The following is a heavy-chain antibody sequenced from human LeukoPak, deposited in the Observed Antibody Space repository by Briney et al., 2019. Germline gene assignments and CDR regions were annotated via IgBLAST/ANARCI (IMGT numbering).Heavy chain of an antibody. D-gene: IGHD1-26*01. CDR3: ARDGGSYDFDY. V-gene: IGHV3-66*01. CDR2: IYSGGST. J-gene: IGHJ4*02. Sequence: GGSLRLSCAAAGFTVSSNYMSWVRQAPGKGLEWVSVIYSGGSTYYADSVKGRFTISRDNSKNTLYLQMNSLRAEDTAVYYCARDGGSYDFDYWGQGTLVTVSS. CDR1: GFTVSSNY.